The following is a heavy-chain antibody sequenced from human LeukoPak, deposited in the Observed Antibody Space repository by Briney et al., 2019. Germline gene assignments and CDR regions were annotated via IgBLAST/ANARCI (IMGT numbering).Heavy chain of an antibody. D-gene: IGHD4-17*01. CDR1: GYSFTSYW. CDR2: IYPGDSDT. V-gene: IGHV5-51*01. Sequence: GESLKISCKGSGYSFTSYWIGWVRQMPGKGLEWMGIIYPGDSDTRYSPSFQGQVTISADKSISTAYLQWSSLKASDTAMYYCARGADYGDYGDAFGIWGQGTMVTVSS. J-gene: IGHJ3*02. CDR3: ARGADYGDYGDAFGI.